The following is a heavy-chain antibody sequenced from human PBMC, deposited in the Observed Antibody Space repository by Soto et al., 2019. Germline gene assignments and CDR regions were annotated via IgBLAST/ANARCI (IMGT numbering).Heavy chain of an antibody. CDR2: ISYDGSNK. V-gene: IGHV3-30-3*01. D-gene: IGHD6-13*01. CDR3: ARGILSSSWYMFDY. CDR1: GFTFSSYA. J-gene: IGHJ4*02. Sequence: GGSLRLSCAASGFTFSSYAMHWVRQAPGKGLEWVAVISYDGSNKYYADSVKGRFTISRDNSKNTLYLQMNSLRAEDTAVYYCARGILSSSWYMFDYWGQGT.